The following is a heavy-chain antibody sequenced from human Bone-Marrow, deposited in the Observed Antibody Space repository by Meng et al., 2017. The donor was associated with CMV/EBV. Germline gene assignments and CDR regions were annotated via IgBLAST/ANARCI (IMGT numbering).Heavy chain of an antibody. J-gene: IGHJ4*02. D-gene: IGHD3-10*01. CDR3: ACRDGSGSHIDY. CDR2: IIPILGIA. Sequence: SVKVSCKASGGTFSSYTISWVRQAPGQGLEWMGRIIPILGIANYAQKFQGRVTITPDKSTSTAYMELSSLRSEDTAVYYCACRDGSGSHIDYWGQGTLVTVSS. V-gene: IGHV1-69*02. CDR1: GGTFSSYT.